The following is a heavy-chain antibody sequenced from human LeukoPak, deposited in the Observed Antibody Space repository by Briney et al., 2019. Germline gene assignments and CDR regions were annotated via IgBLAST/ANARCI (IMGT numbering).Heavy chain of an antibody. CDR3: ARDQGAVAGSVDY. CDR1: GYSISSGYY. J-gene: IGHJ4*02. CDR2: IYHSGST. D-gene: IGHD6-19*01. V-gene: IGHV4-38-2*02. Sequence: SETLSLTCTVSGYSISSGYYWGWIRQPPRKGLEWIGSIYHSGSTYYNPSLKSRVTISVDTSKNQFSLKLSSVTAADTAVYYCARDQGAVAGSVDYWGQGTLVTVSS.